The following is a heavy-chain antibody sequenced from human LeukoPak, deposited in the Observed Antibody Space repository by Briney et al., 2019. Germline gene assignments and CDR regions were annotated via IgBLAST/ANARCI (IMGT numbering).Heavy chain of an antibody. CDR1: GGSISSYY. CDR2: IYTSGST. D-gene: IGHD6-19*01. J-gene: IGHJ6*02. V-gene: IGHV4-4*07. CDR3: AREEYSSGPFGMDV. Sequence: SETPSLTCTVSGGSISSYYWSWIRQPAGKGLEWIGRIYTSGSTNYNPSLKSRVTMSVDTSKNQFSLKLSSVTAADTAVYYCAREEYSSGPFGMDVWGQGTTVTVSS.